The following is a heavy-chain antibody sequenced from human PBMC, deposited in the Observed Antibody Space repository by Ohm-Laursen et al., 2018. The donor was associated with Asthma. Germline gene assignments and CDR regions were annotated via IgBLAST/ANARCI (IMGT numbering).Heavy chain of an antibody. CDR1: GGTFSSYA. D-gene: IGHD6-19*01. CDR2: INPSGGST. V-gene: IGHV1-46*01. Sequence: ASVKVSCKASGGTFSSYAISWVRQAPGQGLEWMGIINPSGGSTSYAQKFQGRVTMTRDTSTSTVYMELSSLRSEDTAVYYCARAGAVAVIDIDYWGQGTLVTVSP. CDR3: ARAGAVAVIDIDY. J-gene: IGHJ4*02.